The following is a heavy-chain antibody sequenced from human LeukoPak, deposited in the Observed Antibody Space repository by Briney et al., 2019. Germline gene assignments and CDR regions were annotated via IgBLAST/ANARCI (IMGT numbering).Heavy chain of an antibody. CDR3: ARPTSGYYWFDP. CDR1: GGSFSSSNYY. Sequence: SETLSLTCTVSGGSFSSSNYYWGWIRQPPGKGLEWIGTISYSGSTYYNPSLKSRVTISVDTSKNQLSLKLSSVTAADTAVYYCARPTSGYYWFDPWGQGTLVTVSS. V-gene: IGHV4-39*01. CDR2: ISYSGST. D-gene: IGHD5-12*01. J-gene: IGHJ5*02.